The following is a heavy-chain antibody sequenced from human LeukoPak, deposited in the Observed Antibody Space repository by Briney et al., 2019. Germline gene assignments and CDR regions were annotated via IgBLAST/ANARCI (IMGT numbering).Heavy chain of an antibody. V-gene: IGHV4-31*03. J-gene: IGHJ5*02. CDR2: ISYSGST. D-gene: IGHD3-16*01. Sequence: SETLSHTCTVSGASISSGGFYWSWIRQLPGKGLEWVGHISYSGSTYYNPSLESRVAISVDTSKTHFSLKLSSVTAADTAVYYCARTVMITFGGVNWFDPWGQGSLVTVSS. CDR3: ARTVMITFGGVNWFDP. CDR1: GASISSGGFY.